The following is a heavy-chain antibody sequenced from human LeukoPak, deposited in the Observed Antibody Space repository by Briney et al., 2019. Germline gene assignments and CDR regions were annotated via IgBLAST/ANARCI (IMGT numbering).Heavy chain of an antibody. CDR1: GFTFSNFG. J-gene: IGHJ4*02. Sequence: GTSLRLSCAASGFTFSNFGMHWVRQAPGKGLEWVAVIWYDGSDKNYIDSVKGRFTVSRDNSKNTLYLQMSSLRVEDTGVYYCARDRGCFHFFYYWGQGTLGTGSS. V-gene: IGHV3-33*01. CDR2: IWYDGSDK. CDR3: ARDRGCFHFFYY. D-gene: IGHD3-22*01.